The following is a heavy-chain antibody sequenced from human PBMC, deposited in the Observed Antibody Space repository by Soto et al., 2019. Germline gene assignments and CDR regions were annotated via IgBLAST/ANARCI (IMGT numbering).Heavy chain of an antibody. CDR1: GGTFSSYA. D-gene: IGHD4-4*01. Sequence: SSVKVSCKASGGTFSSYAISWVRQAPGQGLEWMGGIIPIFGTANYAQKFQGRVTITADKSTSTAYMELSSLRSEDTAVYYCARGLPDYSNPHRLYGMDVWGQGTTVTVSS. CDR2: IIPIFGTA. CDR3: ARGLPDYSNPHRLYGMDV. J-gene: IGHJ6*02. V-gene: IGHV1-69*06.